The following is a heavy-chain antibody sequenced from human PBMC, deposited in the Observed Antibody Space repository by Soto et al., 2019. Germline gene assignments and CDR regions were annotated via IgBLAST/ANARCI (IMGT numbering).Heavy chain of an antibody. CDR1: RYTLTSYY. J-gene: IGHJ6*02. CDR3: ASSPGAAAGTFYYYGMDV. Sequence: QVQLVQSGAEVKNPGASVKVSCKASRYTLTSYYIHWVRQAPGQGLEWMGMINPSDGSPTYAQKFQGRVTMSRGTSTSTVYMELTSLRSEDTAVYYCASSPGAAAGTFYYYGMDVWGQGPTVTVSS. D-gene: IGHD6-13*01. CDR2: INPSDGSP. V-gene: IGHV1-46*01.